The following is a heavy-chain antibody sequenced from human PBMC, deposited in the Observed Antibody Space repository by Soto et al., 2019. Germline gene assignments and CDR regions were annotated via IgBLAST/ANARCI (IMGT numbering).Heavy chain of an antibody. CDR1: CGSIISYY. CDR3: ARAGLYGDIDY. J-gene: IGHJ4*02. V-gene: IGHV4-4*07. Sequence: PSETLSLTCTFSCGSIISYYWSWIRQPAGKGLEWIGRIYTSGSTNYNPSLKSRVTMSVDTSKNQFSLKLSSVTAADTAVYYCARAGLYGDIDYWGQGTLVTVSS. CDR2: IYTSGST. D-gene: IGHD4-17*01.